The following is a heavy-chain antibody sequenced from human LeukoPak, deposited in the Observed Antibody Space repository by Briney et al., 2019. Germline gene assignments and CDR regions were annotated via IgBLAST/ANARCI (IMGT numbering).Heavy chain of an antibody. V-gene: IGHV4-34*01. D-gene: IGHD3-10*01. Sequence: SETLSLTCTVSGGSISGYYWSWIRQPPGKGLEWIGEINHSGSTNYNPSLKSRVTISVDTSKNQFSLKLSSVTAADTAVYYCARVIRGFASGLDYWGQGTLVTVSS. CDR2: INHSGST. CDR1: GGSISGYY. CDR3: ARVIRGFASGLDY. J-gene: IGHJ4*02.